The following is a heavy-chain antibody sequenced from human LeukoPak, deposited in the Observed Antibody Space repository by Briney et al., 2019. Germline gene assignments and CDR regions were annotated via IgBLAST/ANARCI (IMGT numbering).Heavy chain of an antibody. V-gene: IGHV3-7*03. J-gene: IGHJ6*02. Sequence: GGSLGLSCAASGFALSSHWMTWVRQVPGRGPEWVANVNRDGSETYYLDSVKGRFTISKDNAKNSLYLQMNSLRAEDTALYHCARNNGMDVWGQGTTVIVSS. CDR3: ARNNGMDV. CDR2: VNRDGSET. CDR1: GFALSSHW.